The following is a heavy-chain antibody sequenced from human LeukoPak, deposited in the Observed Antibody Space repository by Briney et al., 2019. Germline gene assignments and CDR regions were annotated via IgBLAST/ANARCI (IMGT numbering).Heavy chain of an antibody. V-gene: IGHV3-74*01. CDR2: ISPTGSTT. CDR1: GFSFSGHW. J-gene: IGHJ4*02. D-gene: IGHD6-6*01. CDR3: ARGPNSNWSGLDF. Sequence: RAGGSLRLSCTASGFSFSGHWMHWARHLPGKGPVWVSRISPTGSTTSYADSVKGRFTVSRDNAKNTLYLQVNNLRAEDTAVYYCARGPNSNWSGLDFWGQGTLLTVSS.